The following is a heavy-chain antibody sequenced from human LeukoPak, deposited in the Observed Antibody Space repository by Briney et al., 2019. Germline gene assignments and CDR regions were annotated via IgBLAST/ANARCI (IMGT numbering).Heavy chain of an antibody. CDR1: GGSVSSGSYY. CDR3: ARGGYSYGFVYGMDV. D-gene: IGHD5-18*01. CDR2: IYYSGST. V-gene: IGHV4-61*01. J-gene: IGHJ6*02. Sequence: KPSETLSLTCTVSGGSVSSGSYYWSWIRQPPGKGLEWIGYIYYSGSTNYNPSLKSRVTISVDTSKNQFSLKLSSVTAADTAVYYCARGGYSYGFVYGMDVWGQGTTVTVSS.